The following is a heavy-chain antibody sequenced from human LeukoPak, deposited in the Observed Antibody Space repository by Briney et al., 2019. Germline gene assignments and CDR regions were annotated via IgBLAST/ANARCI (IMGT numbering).Heavy chain of an antibody. D-gene: IGHD2-2*01. CDR3: ARFGKRCSSTSCYGVYMDV. CDR2: ISSSSSYI. CDR1: GFTFSSYS. Sequence: GGSLRLSCAASGFTFSSYSMNWVRQAPGKGLEWVSSISSSSSYIYYAYSVKGRFTISRDNAKNSLYLQMNSLRAEDTAVYYCARFGKRCSSTSCYGVYMDVWGKGTTVTVSS. J-gene: IGHJ6*03. V-gene: IGHV3-21*01.